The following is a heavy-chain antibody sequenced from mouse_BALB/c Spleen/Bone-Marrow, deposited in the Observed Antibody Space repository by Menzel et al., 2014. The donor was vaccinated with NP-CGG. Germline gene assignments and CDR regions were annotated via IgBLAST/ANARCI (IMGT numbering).Heavy chain of an antibody. J-gene: IGHJ2*01. CDR1: GYSFIGYF. CDR2: INPYNSDS. V-gene: IGHV1-20*01. Sequence: EVQLQQSGPEMVKPGASVKISCKASGYSFIGYFINWVMQSHGKSLEWIGRINPYNSDSVYNQKFRGKATLTVDKSSSTAHMELRSLTSEDSAVYYCSRGRDYWGQGPTLTVSS. CDR3: SRGRDY.